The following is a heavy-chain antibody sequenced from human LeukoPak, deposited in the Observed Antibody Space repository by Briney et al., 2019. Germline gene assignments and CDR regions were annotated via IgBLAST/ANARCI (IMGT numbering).Heavy chain of an antibody. CDR2: IIPILGIA. CDR1: GGTFGSYA. CDR3: ATPYYDILTGLMDV. J-gene: IGHJ6*02. V-gene: IGHV1-69*04. D-gene: IGHD3-9*01. Sequence: SVKVSCKASGGTFGSYAISWVRQAPGQGLEWMGRIIPILGIANYAQKFQGRVTITGDKSTSTAYMELSSLRSEDTAVYYCATPYYDILTGLMDVWGQGTTVTVSS.